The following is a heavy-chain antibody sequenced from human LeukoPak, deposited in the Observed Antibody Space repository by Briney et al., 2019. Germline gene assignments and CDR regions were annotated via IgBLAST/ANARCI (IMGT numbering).Heavy chain of an antibody. V-gene: IGHV3-23*01. J-gene: IGHJ4*02. D-gene: IGHD4-17*01. CDR2: ISGSGGST. CDR3: AKYDYGDQPDY. CDR1: GFTFSSYA. Sequence: GGSLRLSCAASGFTFSSYAMSWVRQAPGKGLEWVSAISGSGGSTYYADSVKGRFTVSRDNSKNTLYLQMNCLRAEDTAVYHCAKYDYGDQPDYWGQGTLVTVSS.